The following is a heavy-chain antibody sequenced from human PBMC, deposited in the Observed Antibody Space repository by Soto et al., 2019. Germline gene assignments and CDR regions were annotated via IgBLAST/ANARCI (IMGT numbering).Heavy chain of an antibody. J-gene: IGHJ4*02. Sequence: PSETLSLTCAVYGGSFSGYYWSWIRQPPGKGLEWIGEINHSGSTNYNPSLKSRVTISVDASKNQFSLKLSSVTAADTAVYYCARSLHYGDYAVEPYYFDYWGQGTLVTVSS. CDR1: GGSFSGYY. CDR3: ARSLHYGDYAVEPYYFDY. D-gene: IGHD4-17*01. V-gene: IGHV4-34*01. CDR2: INHSGST.